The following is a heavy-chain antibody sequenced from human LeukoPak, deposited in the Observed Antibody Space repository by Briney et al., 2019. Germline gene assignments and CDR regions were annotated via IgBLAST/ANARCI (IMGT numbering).Heavy chain of an antibody. D-gene: IGHD6-19*01. CDR3: ARASAHRGIAVAGVYWYFDL. CDR2: MYTSGST. J-gene: IGHJ2*01. Sequence: SETLSLTCTVSGGSISSYSWNWIRQSAGKGLEWIGRMYTSGSTNYNPSLKSRVTISVDTSKNQFSLKLTSVTAADTAVYYCARASAHRGIAVAGVYWYFDLWGRGTLVTVSS. V-gene: IGHV4-4*07. CDR1: GGSISSYS.